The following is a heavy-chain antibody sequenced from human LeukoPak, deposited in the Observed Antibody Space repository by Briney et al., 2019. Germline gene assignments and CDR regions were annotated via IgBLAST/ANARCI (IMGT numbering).Heavy chain of an antibody. Sequence: GGSLRLSCAASGFTFSTYSMNWVRQAPGKGLEWVSSISRSSTYKNYADSVKGRFTITRDNAKDSLYLQMDSLRAGDAAVYYCARVSVGNDYGSVSYDYWGQGTLVTVSS. J-gene: IGHJ4*02. CDR3: ARVSVGNDYGSVSYDY. CDR2: ISRSSTYK. D-gene: IGHD3-10*01. V-gene: IGHV3-21*01. CDR1: GFTFSTYS.